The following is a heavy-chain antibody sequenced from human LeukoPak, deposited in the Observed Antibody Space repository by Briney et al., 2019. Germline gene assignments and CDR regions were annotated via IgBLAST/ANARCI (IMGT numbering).Heavy chain of an antibody. CDR1: GFTFSSYG. CDR2: IWYDGSSK. CDR3: ARENFQY. J-gene: IGHJ4*02. Sequence: GGSLRLSCAASGFTFSSYGMHWVRQAPGKGLEWVAVIWYDGSSKYYADSVKGRFTISRDNSKNTLYLQMNSLRAGGTAVYYCARENFQYWAQGTLVTVSS. V-gene: IGHV3-33*01.